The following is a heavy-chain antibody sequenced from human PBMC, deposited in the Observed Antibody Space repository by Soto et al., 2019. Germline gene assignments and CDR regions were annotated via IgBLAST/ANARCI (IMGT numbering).Heavy chain of an antibody. CDR2: IYYSGST. CDR1: GGSISSGDYY. D-gene: IGHD6-19*01. J-gene: IGHJ4*02. Sequence: QVQLQESGPGLVKPSQTLSLTCTVSGGSISSGDYYWSWIRQPPGKGLEWIGYIYYSGSTYYNPSLQSRVTISVDTAKNQCSRELSSVTAADTAVYYCARVRLNVVGYSSGWGFDYWGQGTLVTVSS. V-gene: IGHV4-30-4*01. CDR3: ARVRLNVVGYSSGWGFDY.